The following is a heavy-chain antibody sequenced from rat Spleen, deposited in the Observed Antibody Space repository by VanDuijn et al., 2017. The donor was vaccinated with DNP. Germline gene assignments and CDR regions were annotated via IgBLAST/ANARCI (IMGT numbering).Heavy chain of an antibody. V-gene: IGHV5-7*01. CDR3: ASRPPPTRGPFDY. CDR1: RITFSDHN. D-gene: IGHD1-4*01. Sequence: EVQLVESGGGLVQPGRSLKLSCAVSRITFSDHNMDWVRQAPKKGLEWVATISSDGSDTYYRDYVKGRFTISRDNAKSTRYLQMDNLRSEDTAMYYCASRPPPTRGPFDYWGQGVAVTVSS. CDR2: ISSDGSDT. J-gene: IGHJ2*01.